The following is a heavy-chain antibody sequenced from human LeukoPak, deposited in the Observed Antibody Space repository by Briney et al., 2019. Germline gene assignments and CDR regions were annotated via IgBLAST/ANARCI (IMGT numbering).Heavy chain of an antibody. CDR3: ARGASAVSDTYIDL. CDR1: GGSISSYY. CDR2: IYTSGST. J-gene: IGHJ5*02. V-gene: IGHV4-4*07. Sequence: PSETLSLTCTVSGGSISSYYWTWIRQPAGKGLGWIGRIYTSGSTNYNPSLKSRVTISVDKSKNEFSLKVSSVTAADTAVYYCARGASAVSDTYIDLWGQGTLVTVSS. D-gene: IGHD6-19*01.